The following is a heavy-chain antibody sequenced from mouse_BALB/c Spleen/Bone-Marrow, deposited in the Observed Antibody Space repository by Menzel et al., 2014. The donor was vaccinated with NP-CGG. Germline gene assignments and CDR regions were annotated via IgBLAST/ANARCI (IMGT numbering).Heavy chain of an antibody. CDR3: ARRNYGYDY. J-gene: IGHJ2*01. CDR1: GYTFTSYW. V-gene: IGHV1-87*01. D-gene: IGHD2-2*01. Sequence: VQLQQSGAELARPGASVKLSCKASGYTFTSYWMQWVKQRPGQGLEWIGAIYPGDGDTRYTQKFKGKATLTADKSSSTAYMQRSSLASEDSAVYYCARRNYGYDYWGQGTTLTVSS. CDR2: IYPGDGDT.